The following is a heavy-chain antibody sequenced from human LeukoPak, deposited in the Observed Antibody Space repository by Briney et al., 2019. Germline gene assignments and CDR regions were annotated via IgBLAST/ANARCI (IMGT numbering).Heavy chain of an antibody. CDR1: GYTLTELS. CDR3: ATPPYCSSTSCHDY. J-gene: IGHJ4*02. V-gene: IGHV1-24*01. CDR2: FDPEDGET. Sequence: GSVKVSFKVSGYTLTELSMHWVRPAPGKGLGWMGGFDPEDGETIYAQKFPGRVTMTEDTSTDTAYMELSSLRSEDTAVYYCATPPYCSSTSCHDYWGQGTLVTVSS. D-gene: IGHD2-2*01.